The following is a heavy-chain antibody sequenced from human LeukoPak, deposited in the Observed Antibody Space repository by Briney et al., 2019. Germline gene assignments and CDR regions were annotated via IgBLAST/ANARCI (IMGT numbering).Heavy chain of an antibody. CDR1: GFTFSSYS. J-gene: IGHJ6*02. Sequence: GGSLRLSCAASGFTFSSYSMNWVRQAPGKGLEWVSSISSSSSYIYYADSMKGRFTISRDNAKNSLYLQMNSLRAEDTAVYYCAKDFPGIVAMDVWGQGTPVTVSS. V-gene: IGHV3-21*01. CDR2: ISSSSSYI. CDR3: AKDFPGIVAMDV. D-gene: IGHD1-26*01.